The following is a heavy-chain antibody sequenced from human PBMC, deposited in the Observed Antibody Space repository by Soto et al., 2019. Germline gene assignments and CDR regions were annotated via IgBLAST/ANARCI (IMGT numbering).Heavy chain of an antibody. D-gene: IGHD3-22*01. V-gene: IGHV4-31*11. CDR3: AREPYHDDSSGYYDY. Sequence: SPTWAVSGGSATRGVYYWNWIRQPPGKGLEWIAYIHHSGSNYHNPSLKSRVIISVDTSKNQGSLKLSSVTAADTAVYYCAREPYHDDSSGYYDYWGQGTLVTLSS. CDR2: IHHSGSN. J-gene: IGHJ4*02. CDR1: GGSATRGVYY.